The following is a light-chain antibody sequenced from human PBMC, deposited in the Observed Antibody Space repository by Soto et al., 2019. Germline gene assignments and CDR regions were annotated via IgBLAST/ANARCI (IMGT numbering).Light chain of an antibody. Sequence: DIQMTQSPSTLSASPGDRATIPCRASQTINNRLAWYQQKPGKAPKLLIYDASTLESGVPSRFSRSVSGTEFTLTISSLHPDDFATYYCQQYDSFWTMFGQGTKVDIK. J-gene: IGKJ1*01. CDR3: QQYDSFWTM. CDR1: QTINNR. V-gene: IGKV1-5*01. CDR2: DAS.